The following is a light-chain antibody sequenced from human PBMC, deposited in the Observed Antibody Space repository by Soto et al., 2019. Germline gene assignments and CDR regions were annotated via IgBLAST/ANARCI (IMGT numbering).Light chain of an antibody. V-gene: IGLV6-57*04. Sequence: NFMLTQPHSVSESPGQTVTISCTRSSGSIASNYVQWYQQRPGSAPTTVIYEDNQRPSGVPDRFSGSIDSSSNSASLTISGLKTEDEADYYCQSYDSSNPYVVFGGGTQLTVL. CDR2: EDN. CDR3: QSYDSSNPYVV. J-gene: IGLJ2*01. CDR1: SGSIASNY.